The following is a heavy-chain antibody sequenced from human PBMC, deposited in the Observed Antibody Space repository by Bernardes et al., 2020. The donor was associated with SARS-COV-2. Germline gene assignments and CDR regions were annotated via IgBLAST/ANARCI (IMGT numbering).Heavy chain of an antibody. CDR2: IKSKKDGGTI. CDR3: TALFFW. Sequence: GGSLRLSCAASDFTLSDGWMSWVRQAPGKGLEWVGRIKSKKDGGTIDYATPVRGRFTISRDDSKNMLYLQMNSLEIEDTAVYYCTALFFWWGQGTLVTVSS. D-gene: IGHD3-3*01. V-gene: IGHV3-15*07. J-gene: IGHJ4*02. CDR1: DFTLSDGW.